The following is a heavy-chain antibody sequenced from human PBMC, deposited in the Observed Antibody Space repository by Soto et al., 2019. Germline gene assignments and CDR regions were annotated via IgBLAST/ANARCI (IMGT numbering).Heavy chain of an antibody. CDR3: ARGGAMGFDY. D-gene: IGHD1-26*01. CDR1: GFTFNTHW. Sequence: GGSLRLSCTASGFTFNTHWMHWVRQAQGKGMVWVSRIYFDGITTNYADSVKGRLTVSRDNAKNTVYLHVNTLRDEDTAVYYCARGGAMGFDYWGQGTLVTVSS. V-gene: IGHV3-74*01. J-gene: IGHJ4*02. CDR2: IYFDGITT.